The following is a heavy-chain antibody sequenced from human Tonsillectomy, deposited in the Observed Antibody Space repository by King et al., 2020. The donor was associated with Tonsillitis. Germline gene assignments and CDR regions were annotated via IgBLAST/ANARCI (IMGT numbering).Heavy chain of an antibody. CDR2: ISGRGGST. CDR1: GFTFSSYA. CDR3: AATYRDYAYFHY. J-gene: IGHJ4*02. Sequence: VQLVESGGGLVQPGGSLRLSCAASGFTFSSYAMSWVRQAPGKGLEWVSTISGRGGSTYYADSVKGRFTISRDNSNNTLYLQMSSLRADDTAVYYCAATYRDYAYFHYWGQGTLVTVSS. V-gene: IGHV3-23*04. D-gene: IGHD4-17*01.